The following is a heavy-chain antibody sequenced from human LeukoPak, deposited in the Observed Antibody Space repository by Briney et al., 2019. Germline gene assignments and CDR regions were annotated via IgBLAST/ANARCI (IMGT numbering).Heavy chain of an antibody. CDR3: ARGSRYRSCTSCYNADY. Sequence: ASVKVSCKASGYTFTSYDINWVRQATGEGLEWMGWMNPNSGNTGYAQKFQGRVTMTRNTSISTAYMEVSSLRSEDTAVYYCARGSRYRSCTSCYNADYWGQGTLVTVSS. D-gene: IGHD2-2*02. V-gene: IGHV1-8*01. J-gene: IGHJ4*02. CDR2: MNPNSGNT. CDR1: GYTFTSYD.